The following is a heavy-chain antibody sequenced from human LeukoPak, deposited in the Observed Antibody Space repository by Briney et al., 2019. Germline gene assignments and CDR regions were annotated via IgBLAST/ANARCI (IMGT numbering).Heavy chain of an antibody. V-gene: IGHV4-34*01. Sequence: GSLRLSCTVSGFTLSSYAMHWIREPPGKGLEWMGEINHSGSTNYNPSLKSRVTISVDTSKNQFSLKLSSVTAADTAVYYCARGRIAVAGTPLIGWGQGTLVTVSS. CDR2: INHSGST. J-gene: IGHJ4*02. CDR3: ARGRIAVAGTPLIG. CDR1: GFTLSSYA. D-gene: IGHD6-19*01.